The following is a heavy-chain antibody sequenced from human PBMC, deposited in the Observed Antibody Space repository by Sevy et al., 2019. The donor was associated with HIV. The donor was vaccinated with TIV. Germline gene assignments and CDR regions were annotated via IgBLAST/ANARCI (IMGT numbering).Heavy chain of an antibody. CDR3: ARDARLDYGGNSRYYYYMDV. J-gene: IGHJ6*03. D-gene: IGHD4-17*01. CDR2: IYSGGST. V-gene: IGHV3-53*01. Sequence: GGSLRLSCAASGFTVSSNYMSWVRQAPGKGLEWVSVIYSGGSTHYADSVKGRFTISRDNSKNTLYLQMNSLRAEDTAVYYCARDARLDYGGNSRYYYYMDVWGKGTTVTVSS. CDR1: GFTVSSNY.